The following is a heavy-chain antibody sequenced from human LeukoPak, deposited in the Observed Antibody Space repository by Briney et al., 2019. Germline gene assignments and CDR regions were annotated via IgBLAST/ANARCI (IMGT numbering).Heavy chain of an antibody. D-gene: IGHD3-3*01. Sequence: GGSLRLSCAASGFTFSSYSMNWVRQAPGKGLEWVSSISSSSSYIYYADSVKGRFTISRDNAKSSLYLQMNSLRAEDTAVYYCARGGLWSGYFVWFDPWGQGTLVTVSS. CDR1: GFTFSSYS. J-gene: IGHJ5*02. CDR3: ARGGLWSGYFVWFDP. V-gene: IGHV3-21*01. CDR2: ISSSSSYI.